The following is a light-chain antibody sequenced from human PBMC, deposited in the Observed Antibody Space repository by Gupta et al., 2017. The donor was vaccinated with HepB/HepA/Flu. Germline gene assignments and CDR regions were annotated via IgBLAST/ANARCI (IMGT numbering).Light chain of an antibody. CDR1: GGDVGGYNY. V-gene: IGLV2-8*01. CDR3: SSYASTNKII. J-gene: IGLJ2*01. CDR2: EVS. Sequence: QSALTQPPSASGSPGQSVTISCTGTGGDVGGYNYVSWYQQHPGKAPKLIVSEVSKRPSGVPDRFSGSKSGSTASLTVSGLQAEDEADYYCSSYASTNKIIFGGGTKLTGL.